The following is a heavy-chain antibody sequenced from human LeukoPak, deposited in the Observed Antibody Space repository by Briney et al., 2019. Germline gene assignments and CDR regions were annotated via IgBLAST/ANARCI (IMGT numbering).Heavy chain of an antibody. J-gene: IGHJ3*02. CDR2: IEQDGSEK. D-gene: IGHD3-22*01. Sequence: GGSLRLSCAASGFTFSSYWMTWVRQAPGKGLEWVAKIEQDGSEKYYVDSVKGRFTISRDNSKNTLYLQMNSLRAEDTAVYYCASPSSGQSFDIWGQGTMVTVSS. CDR3: ASPSSGQSFDI. V-gene: IGHV3-7*05. CDR1: GFTFSSYW.